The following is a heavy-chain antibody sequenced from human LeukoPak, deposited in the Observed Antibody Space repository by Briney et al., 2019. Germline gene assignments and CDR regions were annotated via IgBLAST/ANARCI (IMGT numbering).Heavy chain of an antibody. D-gene: IGHD6-19*01. CDR3: DRAPTGYTSGWYRYFQH. CDR2: ILEVGGNI. V-gene: IGHV3-30*04. Sequence: GGSLRLSCAASGFTFSSDAMHWGREAPGKGVERVALILEVGGNILYAESVKGRFTISRDNSKNTLSLQMNSLRPQDTAVYYCDRAPTGYTSGWYRYFQHWGQGTLVTVSS. J-gene: IGHJ1*01. CDR1: GFTFSSDA.